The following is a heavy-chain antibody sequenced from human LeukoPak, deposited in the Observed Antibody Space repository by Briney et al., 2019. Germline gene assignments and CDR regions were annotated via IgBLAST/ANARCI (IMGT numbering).Heavy chain of an antibody. D-gene: IGHD6-19*01. CDR3: ALLAVASDFDY. Sequence: GGSLRLSCAVSRFPFSVYEMNWVRQAPGKGLEWVSNIASSGTTKYYADSVEGRFSIPRDNAKSSLYLQMNSLRVEDTAVYYCALLAVASDFDYWGQGDLVTVSS. V-gene: IGHV3-48*03. CDR1: RFPFSVYE. CDR2: IASSGTTK. J-gene: IGHJ4*02.